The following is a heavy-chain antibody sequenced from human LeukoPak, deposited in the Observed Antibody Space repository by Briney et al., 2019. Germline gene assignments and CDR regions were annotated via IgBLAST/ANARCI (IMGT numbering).Heavy chain of an antibody. CDR2: INHSGST. V-gene: IGHV4-34*08. J-gene: IGHJ4*02. D-gene: IGHD2-2*01. Sequence: GSLRLSCAASGFTFSNAWMSWVRQPPGKGLEWIGEINHSGSTTYNPSLESRVTISVDTSKNQFSLKLISVTAADTAVYYCATGITKPDPIMVVPAAIRVAQAFDSWGQGTLVTVSS. CDR3: ATGITKPDPIMVVPAAIRVAQAFDS. CDR1: GFTFSNAW.